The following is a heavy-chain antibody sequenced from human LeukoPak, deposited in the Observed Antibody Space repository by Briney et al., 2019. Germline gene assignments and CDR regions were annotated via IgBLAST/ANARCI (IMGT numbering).Heavy chain of an antibody. V-gene: IGHV3-30-3*01. D-gene: IGHD5-18*01. CDR2: ISYDGSNK. CDR1: GFTFSSYA. Sequence: PGGSLRLSCAASGFTFSSYAMHWVRQAPGKGLEWVAVISYDGSNKYYADSVKGRFTISRDNSKNTLYLQMNSLRAEDTAVYYCAKAQLWLRCCLGYWGQGTLVTVSS. J-gene: IGHJ4*02. CDR3: AKAQLWLRCCLGY.